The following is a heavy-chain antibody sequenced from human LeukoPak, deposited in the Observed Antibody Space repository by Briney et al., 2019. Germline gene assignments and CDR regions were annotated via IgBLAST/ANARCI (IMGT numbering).Heavy chain of an antibody. D-gene: IGHD6-19*01. CDR2: IRSKANSYAT. CDR1: GFTFSGSA. Sequence: GGSLRLSCAASGFTFSGSAMHWVRQASGKGLEWVGRIRSKANSYATAYAASVKGRFTISRDDSKNTAYLQMNSLRAEDTAVYYCAQHAPVSSGWSTGSSATFDPWGQGTLVTVSS. J-gene: IGHJ5*02. V-gene: IGHV3-73*01. CDR3: AQHAPVSSGWSTGSSATFDP.